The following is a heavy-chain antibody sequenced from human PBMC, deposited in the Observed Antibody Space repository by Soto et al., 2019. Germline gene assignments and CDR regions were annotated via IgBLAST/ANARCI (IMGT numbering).Heavy chain of an antibody. Sequence: EVQLVESGGGLVKPGGSLRLSCAASGFTFSSYNMNWVRQAPGKGLEWVAAISSSSDYISYADSVKGRFTVSRDNAKNSLYLQMNSLRAEDTAVYYCAREWDTCSGCFCYSGIYDWGQGTLVTVSS. CDR2: ISSSSDYI. J-gene: IGHJ4*02. V-gene: IGHV3-21*01. D-gene: IGHD2-15*01. CDR3: AREWDTCSGCFCYSGIYD. CDR1: GFTFSSYN.